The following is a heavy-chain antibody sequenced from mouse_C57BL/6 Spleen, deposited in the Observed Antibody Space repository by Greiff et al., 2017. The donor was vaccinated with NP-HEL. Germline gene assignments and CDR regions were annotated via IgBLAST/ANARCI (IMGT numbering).Heavy chain of an antibody. Sequence: EVQLQQSGAELVKPGASVKLSCTASGFNIKDYSMHWVKQRPEPCLEWIGRIDPADGETKSAPKFQGKATITTDTSSNTAYLQLSSLTSADTAVYYWPRRGYGNPWYVDVWGTGTTVTVSS. CDR2: IDPADGET. J-gene: IGHJ1*03. D-gene: IGHD2-1*01. CDR3: PRRGYGNPWYVDV. CDR1: GFNIKDYS. V-gene: IGHV14-2*01.